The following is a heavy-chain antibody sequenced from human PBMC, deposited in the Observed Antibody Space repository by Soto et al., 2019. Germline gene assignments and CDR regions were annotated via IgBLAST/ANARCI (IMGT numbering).Heavy chain of an antibody. CDR3: ARACPYDFWSVPCGFDP. D-gene: IGHD3-3*01. CDR2: IYYSGST. J-gene: IGHJ5*02. V-gene: IGHV4-61*01. CDR1: GGSVSSGSYY. Sequence: QVQLQESGPGLVKPSETLSLTCTVSGGSVSSGSYYWSWSRQPPGKGLERTGYIYYSGSTNYNPSLKSRVTVSVDTSKNLFSLKLGSVTAADTAVYYCARACPYDFWSVPCGFDPWGQGTLVTVSS.